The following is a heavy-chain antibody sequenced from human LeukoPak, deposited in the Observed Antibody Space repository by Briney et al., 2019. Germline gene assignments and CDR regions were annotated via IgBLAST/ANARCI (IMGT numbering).Heavy chain of an antibody. D-gene: IGHD6-6*01. CDR1: GFTFSGYA. CDR2: ISGSGVST. CDR3: AKDSSSDLIFDY. Sequence: GGSLRLSCAASGFTFSGYAMTWVRQAPGKGLEWVSAISGSGVSTYYADSVKGRFTISRDNSKNTLYLQMNSLRAEDTAVYYCAKDSSSDLIFDYWGQGTLVTVSS. V-gene: IGHV3-23*01. J-gene: IGHJ4*02.